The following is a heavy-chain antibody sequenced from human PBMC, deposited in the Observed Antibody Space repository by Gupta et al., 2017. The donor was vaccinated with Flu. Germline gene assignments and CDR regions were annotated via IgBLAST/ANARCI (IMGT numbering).Heavy chain of an antibody. V-gene: IGHV1-24*01. CDR1: GYTLTELS. CDR3: ATARHGYYFSSGTYAPYYHYMDV. CDR2: FHRVDGET. D-gene: IGHD3-10*01. J-gene: IGHJ6*03. Sequence: QVQLVQSRAEVKKPGASVKVSCKVSGYTLTELSIHWVRQAPGKGLEWMGGFHRVDGETIYAQVFQGRVSMTEDTSTDTAYLELRSLRSEDTAVYYCATARHGYYFSSGTYAPYYHYMDVWGKGTTVTVS.